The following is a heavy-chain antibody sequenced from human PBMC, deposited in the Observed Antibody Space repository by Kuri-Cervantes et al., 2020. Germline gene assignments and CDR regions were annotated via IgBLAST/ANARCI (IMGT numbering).Heavy chain of an antibody. CDR1: GFTFDDYA. CDR3: AKDIYSYGDPHGGSDY. J-gene: IGHJ4*02. V-gene: IGHV3-9*01. CDR2: FSWNSGSM. D-gene: IGHD4-17*01. Sequence: SLKISCAASGFTFDDYAMQWVRQAPGKGLEWVSGFSWNSGSMGYADSVKGRFTISRDNAKNSLYLQMNSLRAEDTALYYCAKDIYSYGDPHGGSDYWGQGTLVTVSS.